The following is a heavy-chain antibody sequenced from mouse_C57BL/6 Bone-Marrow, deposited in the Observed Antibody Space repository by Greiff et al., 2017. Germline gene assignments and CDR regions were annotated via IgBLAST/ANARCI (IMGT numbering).Heavy chain of an antibody. Sequence: QLQQPGAELVMPGASVKLSCKASGYTFTSYWMHWVKQRLGQGLEWIGGIDPTDSYTNYNQKFKGKSTLTVDKSSSTAYMQLSSLASEDSAVYYCAREFYYAMDNWGQGTSVTVSS. CDR1: GYTFTSYW. CDR2: IDPTDSYT. V-gene: IGHV1-69*01. CDR3: AREFYYAMDN. J-gene: IGHJ4*01.